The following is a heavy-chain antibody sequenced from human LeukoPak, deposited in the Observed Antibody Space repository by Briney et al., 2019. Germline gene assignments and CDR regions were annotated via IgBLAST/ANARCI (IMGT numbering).Heavy chain of an antibody. V-gene: IGHV3-30*18. CDR3: AKDVRALES. J-gene: IGHJ5*01. CDR1: GFTFSGYW. CDR2: ISYDGSNK. Sequence: GGSLRLSCAASGFTFSGYWVTWIRQTPGKGLEWVAVISYDGSNKYYADSVKGRFTISRDNSKNTLYLQMNSLRAEDTAVYYCAKDVRALESWGQGTLVTVSS.